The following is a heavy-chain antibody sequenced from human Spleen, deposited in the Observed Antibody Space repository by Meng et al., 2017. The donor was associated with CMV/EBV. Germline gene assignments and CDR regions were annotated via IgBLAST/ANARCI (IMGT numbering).Heavy chain of an antibody. CDR1: GFTFSSYS. CDR2: ISSSSSTI. V-gene: IGHV3-48*01. Sequence: GGSLRLSCAASGFTFSSYSMNWVRQAPGKGLEWVSYISSSSSTIYYADSVKGRFTISRDNTQNTLYLQMNSLRAEDTAVYYCAKVPGSLYLRSYYFDYWGQGILVTVSS. J-gene: IGHJ4*02. CDR3: AKVPGSLYLRSYYFDY. D-gene: IGHD3-10*01.